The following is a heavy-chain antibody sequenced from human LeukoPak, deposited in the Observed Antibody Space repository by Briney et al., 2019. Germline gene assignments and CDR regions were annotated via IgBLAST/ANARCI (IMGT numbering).Heavy chain of an antibody. V-gene: IGHV4-39*01. J-gene: IGHJ4*02. CDR1: VGSTSISGYS. CDR3: ASDFFEPRIPGTVIDY. D-gene: IGHD1-20*01. CDR2: IHYSGST. Sequence: ASGTLSLTCTVSVGSTSISGYSGGCVRQSRGWGREWMGRIHYSGSTYYTPPRKSRATIAVDTSKHQSPLKLSSVTAADTAVYYSASDFFEPRIPGTVIDYWGQGALVTVSS.